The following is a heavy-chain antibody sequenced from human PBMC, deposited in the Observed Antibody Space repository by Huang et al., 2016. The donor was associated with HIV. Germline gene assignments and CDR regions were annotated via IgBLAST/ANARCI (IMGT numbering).Heavy chain of an antibody. CDR2: SNHREIT. CDR1: GGSFSGYY. J-gene: IGHJ6*03. Sequence: QVQLQQWGAGLLRPSETLSLTCVVYGGSFSGYYGTWIRQPPGKGLGWIGDSNHREITNYNPSLRSRVTIAVDTSRNQFSLTLTSVTAADTAVYYCARGQGGYYYYYMDVWGKGTTVTVSS. CDR3: ARGQGGYYYYYMDV. V-gene: IGHV4-34*01.